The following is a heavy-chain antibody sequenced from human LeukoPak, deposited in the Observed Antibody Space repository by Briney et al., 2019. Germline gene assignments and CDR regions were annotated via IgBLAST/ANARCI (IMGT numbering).Heavy chain of an antibody. CDR1: GFTFDDYA. Sequence: GRSLRLSCAASGFTFDDYAMHWVRQAPGKGLEWVSGISWNSGSIGYADSVKGRFTISRDNAKNSLYLQMNSLRAEGTALYYCARDRDLYSVSYYFDYWGQGTLVTVSS. CDR2: ISWNSGSI. D-gene: IGHD1-26*01. V-gene: IGHV3-9*01. CDR3: ARDRDLYSVSYYFDY. J-gene: IGHJ4*02.